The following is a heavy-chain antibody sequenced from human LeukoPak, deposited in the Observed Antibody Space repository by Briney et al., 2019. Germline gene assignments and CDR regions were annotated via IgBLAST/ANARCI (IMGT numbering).Heavy chain of an antibody. CDR3: ARDYCSSTSCYAGY. CDR2: ISGSGGST. CDR1: GFTFSSYA. D-gene: IGHD2-2*01. V-gene: IGHV3-23*01. Sequence: GGSLRLSCAASGFTFSSYARSWVRQAPGKGLEWVSGISGSGGSTYYADSVRGRFTISRDNSKNTLYLQMNSLRAEDTAVYYCARDYCSSTSCYAGYWGQGTLVTVSS. J-gene: IGHJ4*02.